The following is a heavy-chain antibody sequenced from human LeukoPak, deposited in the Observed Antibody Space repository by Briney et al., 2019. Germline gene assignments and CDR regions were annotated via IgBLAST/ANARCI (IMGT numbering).Heavy chain of an antibody. CDR1: GFTFRNYW. D-gene: IGHD1-1*01. CDR2: INRDGTTT. J-gene: IGHJ4*02. V-gene: IGHV3-74*01. Sequence: PGGFLRLSCAASGFTFRNYWMHWVRQAPGKGLVWISRINRDGTTTDYADSVKGRFTISRDNAKNMVYLQMDSLRAEDTAVYYCVRLLDVDYWGQGTRVTVSS. CDR3: VRLLDVDY.